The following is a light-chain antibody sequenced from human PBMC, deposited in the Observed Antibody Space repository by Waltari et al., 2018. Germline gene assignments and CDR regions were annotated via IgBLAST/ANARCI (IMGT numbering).Light chain of an antibody. CDR3: QQYYSTPQT. CDR1: QSVLYSSNNKNY. Sequence: DIVMTQSPDSLAVSMGERATINCKSSQSVLYSSNNKNYLAWYQQKPGQPPKLLIYWASTRESGVPYRCSGSGSGTDFTLTICSLQAEDVAVYYCQQYYSTPQTFGQGTKVEIK. J-gene: IGKJ1*01. CDR2: WAS. V-gene: IGKV4-1*01.